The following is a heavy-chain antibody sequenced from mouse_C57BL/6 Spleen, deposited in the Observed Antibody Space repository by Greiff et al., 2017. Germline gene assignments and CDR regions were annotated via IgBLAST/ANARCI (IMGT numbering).Heavy chain of an antibody. J-gene: IGHJ2*01. CDR1: GYSITSGYY. V-gene: IGHV3-6*01. Sequence: EVQLQQSGPGLVKPSQSLSLTCSVTGYSITSGYYWNWIRQFPGNKLEWMGYISYDGSNNYNPSLKNRISITRDTSKNQFFLKLNSVTTEDTATYYCARAFYYYGSSPYYFDYWGQGTTLTVSS. CDR3: ARAFYYYGSSPYYFDY. D-gene: IGHD1-1*01. CDR2: ISYDGSN.